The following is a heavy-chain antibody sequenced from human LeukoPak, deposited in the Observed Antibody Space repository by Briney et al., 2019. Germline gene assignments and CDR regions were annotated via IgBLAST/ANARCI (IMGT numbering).Heavy chain of an antibody. V-gene: IGHV4-34*01. CDR3: ARGYLYYDSSGYYYYFDY. Sequence: SETLSLTCAVYGGSFSGNYWSWIRQPPGKGLGWIGEINHSGSTNYNPSLKSRVTISVDTSKNQFSLKLSSVTAADTAVYYCARGYLYYDSSGYYYYFDYWGQGTLVTVSS. D-gene: IGHD3-22*01. J-gene: IGHJ4*02. CDR2: INHSGST. CDR1: GGSFSGNY.